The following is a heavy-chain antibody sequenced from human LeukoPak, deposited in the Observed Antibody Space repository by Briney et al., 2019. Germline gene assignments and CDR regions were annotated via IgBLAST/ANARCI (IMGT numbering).Heavy chain of an antibody. CDR1: GYTFTSYG. Sequence: ASVKVSCKASGYTFTSYGISWVRQAPGPGLEWMGWISAYNGNTNYAQKLQGRVTITTDTSTSTAYMELRSLRSDDTAVYYCARARSPDYDFWSGYGTPYDYWGQGTLVTVSS. V-gene: IGHV1-18*01. CDR3: ARARSPDYDFWSGYGTPYDY. D-gene: IGHD3-3*01. CDR2: ISAYNGNT. J-gene: IGHJ4*02.